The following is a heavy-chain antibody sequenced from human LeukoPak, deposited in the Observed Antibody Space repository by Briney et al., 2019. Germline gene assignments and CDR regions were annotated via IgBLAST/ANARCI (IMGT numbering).Heavy chain of an antibody. CDR3: ASLGGGSYRSFDY. CDR1: GGSIRSYY. Sequence: KTSETLSLTCTVSGGSIRSYYWSWIRQPPGKGLEWIGYIFYLGGTNHNPSLKSRVTISLDTSKNQFSLKLSSVTAADTAVYYCASLGGGSYRSFDYWGQGTLVTVSS. V-gene: IGHV4-59*01. D-gene: IGHD3-16*02. CDR2: IFYLGGT. J-gene: IGHJ4*02.